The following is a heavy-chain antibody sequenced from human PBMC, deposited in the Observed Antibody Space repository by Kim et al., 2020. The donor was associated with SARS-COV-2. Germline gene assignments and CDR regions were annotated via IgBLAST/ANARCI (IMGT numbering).Heavy chain of an antibody. CDR1: GGSISSGGYY. Sequence: SETLSLTCTVSGGSISSGGYYWSWIRQHPGKGLEWIGYIYYSGSTYYNPSLKSRVTISVDTSKNQFSLKLSSVTAADTAVYYCARNPPPLPGTLYDFWSGYYEIWGQGTLVTVSS. J-gene: IGHJ4*02. V-gene: IGHV4-31*03. D-gene: IGHD3-3*01. CDR3: ARNPPPLPGTLYDFWSGYYEI. CDR2: IYYSGST.